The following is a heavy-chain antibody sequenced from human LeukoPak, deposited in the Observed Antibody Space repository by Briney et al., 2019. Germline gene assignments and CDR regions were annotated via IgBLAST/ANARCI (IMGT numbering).Heavy chain of an antibody. D-gene: IGHD3-3*01. J-gene: IGHJ6*03. CDR3: ARGGGITIFGVVNDYYYYMDV. V-gene: IGHV3-53*01. CDR2: IYSGGST. CDR1: GFTVSSNY. Sequence: GGSLRLSCAASGFTVSSNYMSWVRQAPGKGLEWVSVIYSGGSTYYADSVKGRFTISRDNSKNTLYLQMNSLRAEDTAVYYCARGGGITIFGVVNDYYYYMDVWGKGTTVTVSS.